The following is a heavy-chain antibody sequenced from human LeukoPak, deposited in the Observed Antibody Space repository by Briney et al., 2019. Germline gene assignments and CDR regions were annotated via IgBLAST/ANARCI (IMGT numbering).Heavy chain of an antibody. D-gene: IGHD3-22*01. V-gene: IGHV4-39*07. CDR1: GGSISSSSYY. J-gene: IGHJ3*02. Sequence: SETLSLTCTVSGGSISSSSYYWGWIRQPPGKGLEWIGSIHYSGSTYYNPSLKSRVTISVDTSKNQFSLKLSSVTAADTAVYYCARVSGITMIVVVQSDGFDIWGQGTMVSVSS. CDR2: IHYSGST. CDR3: ARVSGITMIVVVQSDGFDI.